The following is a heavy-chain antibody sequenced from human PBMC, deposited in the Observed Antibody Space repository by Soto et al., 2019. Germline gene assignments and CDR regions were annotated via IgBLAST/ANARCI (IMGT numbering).Heavy chain of an antibody. Sequence: WGSLRLACAASGFTFISYGIHCVRHSPLKGLEWAAVISYDGSNNYYADSVKGRFTISRDNSKNTLYLQMNSLRAEDTAVYFCAKGRIAVAGSFDAFDIWGQGTMVTVSS. CDR1: GFTFISYG. V-gene: IGHV3-30*18. CDR3: AKGRIAVAGSFDAFDI. J-gene: IGHJ3*02. D-gene: IGHD6-19*01. CDR2: ISYDGSNN.